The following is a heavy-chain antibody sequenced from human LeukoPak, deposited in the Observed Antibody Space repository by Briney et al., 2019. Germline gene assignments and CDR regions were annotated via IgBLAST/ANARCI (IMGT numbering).Heavy chain of an antibody. D-gene: IGHD6-13*01. CDR3: ARGRRAAAVYNWFDP. J-gene: IGHJ5*02. CDR1: GGSFSGYY. V-gene: IGHV4-34*01. Sequence: KPSETLSLTCAVYGGSFSGYYWSWIRQPPGKGLEWIGEINHSGSTNYNPSLKSRVTISVDTSKNQFSLKLSSVTAADTAVYYCARGRRAAAVYNWFDPWGQGTLVTVSS. CDR2: INHSGST.